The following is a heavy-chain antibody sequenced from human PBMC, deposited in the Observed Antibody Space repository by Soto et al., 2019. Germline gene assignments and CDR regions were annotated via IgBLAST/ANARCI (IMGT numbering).Heavy chain of an antibody. Sequence: PRASLKSSWKGSGYSYTSYWVGSLRQMPGKGLEWMGIIYPGDSDTRYSPSFQGQVTISADKSISTAYLQWSSLKASGTAMYYCARQDVETDIVLVPAAKNWFDPWGQGTQVTAPQ. D-gene: IGHD2-2*01. CDR2: IYPGDSDT. J-gene: IGHJ5*02. CDR3: ARQDVETDIVLVPAAKNWFDP. CDR1: GYSYTSYW. V-gene: IGHV5-51*01.